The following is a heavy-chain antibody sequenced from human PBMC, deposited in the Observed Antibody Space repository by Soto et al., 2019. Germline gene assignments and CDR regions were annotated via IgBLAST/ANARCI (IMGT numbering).Heavy chain of an antibody. Sequence: ETLSLTCTASGGSISNYYCNWIRQPAGKGLEWIGRIDTSGSTNYNPSLKSRVTMSVDTSKQEFSLKLSSVTAADTALYYCARGGQDFWSGPFDYWGRGALVTVSS. CDR2: IDTSGST. CDR1: GGSISNYY. D-gene: IGHD3-3*01. CDR3: ARGGQDFWSGPFDY. V-gene: IGHV4-4*07. J-gene: IGHJ4*02.